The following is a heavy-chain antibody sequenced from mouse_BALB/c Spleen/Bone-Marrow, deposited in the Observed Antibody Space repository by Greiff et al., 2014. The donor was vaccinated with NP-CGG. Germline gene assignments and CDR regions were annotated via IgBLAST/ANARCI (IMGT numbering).Heavy chain of an antibody. Sequence: LVESGASVKISCKASGYAFSSSWMNWVKQRPGQGLEWIGRIYPGDGDTNYNGKFKGKATLTADKSSSTAYMQLSSLTSVDSAVYFCARHAYGNSYWYFDVWGAGTTVTVSS. J-gene: IGHJ1*01. D-gene: IGHD2-1*01. CDR3: ARHAYGNSYWYFDV. CDR2: IYPGDGDT. V-gene: IGHV1-82*01. CDR1: GYAFSSSW.